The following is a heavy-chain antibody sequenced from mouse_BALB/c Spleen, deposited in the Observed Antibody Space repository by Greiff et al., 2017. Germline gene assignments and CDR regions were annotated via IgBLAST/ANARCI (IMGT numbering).Heavy chain of an antibody. D-gene: IGHD1-1*01. CDR2: IWSGGST. Sequence: QVQLKESGPGLVQPSQSLSITCTVSGFSLTSYGVHWVRQSPGKGLEWLGVIWSGGSTDYNAAFISRLSISKDNSKSQVFFKMNSLQANDTAIYCCTRVLRSGNFDYWGQGTTLTVSS. CDR1: GFSLTSYG. CDR3: TRVLRSGNFDY. V-gene: IGHV2-2*02. J-gene: IGHJ2*01.